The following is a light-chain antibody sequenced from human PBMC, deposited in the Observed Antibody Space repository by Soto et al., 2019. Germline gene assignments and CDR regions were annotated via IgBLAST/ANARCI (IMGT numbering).Light chain of an antibody. CDR2: DAS. CDR3: QQYDNIPRT. J-gene: IGKJ1*01. V-gene: IGKV1-33*01. CDR1: QEISNY. Sequence: DIQMTQSPSSLSASVGDRVTITCQASQEISNYLNWYQQKAGKAPKLLIYDASNLETGVPSRFSGSGSGTDFTFTISSLQPEDIGTYYCQQYDNIPRTFGQGTKVEIK.